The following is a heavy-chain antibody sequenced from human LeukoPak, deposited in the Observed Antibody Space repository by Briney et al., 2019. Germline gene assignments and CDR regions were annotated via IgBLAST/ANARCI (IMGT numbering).Heavy chain of an antibody. CDR3: ARGSTYYDSSGQVPFDY. Sequence: PGGSLRLSCAASGFTFSSSAMSWVRQAPGKGLEWVSAISNNGGYTYYADSVKGRFTISRDNAKNSLYLQMNSLRAEDTAVYYCARGSTYYDSSGQVPFDYWGQGTLVTVSS. CDR1: GFTFSSSA. D-gene: IGHD3-22*01. CDR2: ISNNGGYT. V-gene: IGHV3-23*01. J-gene: IGHJ4*02.